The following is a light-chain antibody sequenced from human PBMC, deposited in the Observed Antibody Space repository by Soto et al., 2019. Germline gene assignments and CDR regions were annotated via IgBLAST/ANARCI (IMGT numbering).Light chain of an antibody. J-gene: IGKJ5*01. V-gene: IGKV1-9*01. CDR3: QHLFDSPIT. CDR1: QVISTS. CDR2: AAS. Sequence: DIQLTQSPSFLSPSIGESVTITCRASQVISTSLAWYQVKPGKAPKLLIYAASTLESWVPSRFSATVSGTEFSLTITSLQPQDFATYYCQHLFDSPITLGQGTRLEIK.